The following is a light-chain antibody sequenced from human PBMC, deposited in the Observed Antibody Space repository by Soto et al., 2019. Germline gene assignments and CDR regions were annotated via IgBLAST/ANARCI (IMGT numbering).Light chain of an antibody. Sequence: EVVLTQSPGTLSLSPGERATLSCRTSHSIRNNWLAWYQHRPGRPLRLLIYSASHRPGGIPDKFSGSGSGTDFALTISGRASEDFAVYSCHQSGDSPYPFAPGAKLE. CDR1: HSIRNNW. CDR2: SAS. J-gene: IGKJ2*01. CDR3: HQSGDSPYP. V-gene: IGKV3-20*01.